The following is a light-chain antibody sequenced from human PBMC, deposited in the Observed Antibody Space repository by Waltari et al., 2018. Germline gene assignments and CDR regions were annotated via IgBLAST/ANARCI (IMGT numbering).Light chain of an antibody. V-gene: IGKV3-15*01. Sequence: EIVMTQSPATLSVSPGERATISCRASQSVSSNLAWYQQKPGQAPRPLNYGASTRATGIPARFSGSGSGTEFTLTISSLQSEDFAVYYCQQYNNWPPWTFGQGTKVEIK. J-gene: IGKJ1*01. CDR2: GAS. CDR3: QQYNNWPPWT. CDR1: QSVSSN.